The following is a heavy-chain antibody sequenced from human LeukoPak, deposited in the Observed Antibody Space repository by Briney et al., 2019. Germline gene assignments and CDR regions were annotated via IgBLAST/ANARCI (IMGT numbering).Heavy chain of an antibody. Sequence: ASVKVSCKASGYTFTSYYMHWVRQAPGQGLEWMGWISAYNGNTNYAQKLQGRVTMTTDTSTSTAYMELRSLRSDDTAVYYCARGEYYYDSSGLIDYWGQGTLVTVSS. J-gene: IGHJ4*02. CDR1: GYTFTSYY. CDR3: ARGEYYYDSSGLIDY. CDR2: ISAYNGNT. V-gene: IGHV1-18*04. D-gene: IGHD3-22*01.